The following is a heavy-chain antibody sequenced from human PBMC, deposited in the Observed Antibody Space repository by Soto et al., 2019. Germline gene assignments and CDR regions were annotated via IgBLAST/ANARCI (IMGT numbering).Heavy chain of an antibody. CDR1: GFTFSDYY. Sequence: GGSLRLSCAASGFTFSDYYMSWIRQAPGKGLEWVSYISSSGSTIYYADSVKGRFTISRDNAKNSLYLQMNSLRAEDTAVYYCARDNSPGPTVTPVVDYWGQGTLVTVSS. J-gene: IGHJ4*02. CDR3: ARDNSPGPTVTPVVDY. D-gene: IGHD4-17*01. CDR2: ISSSGSTI. V-gene: IGHV3-11*01.